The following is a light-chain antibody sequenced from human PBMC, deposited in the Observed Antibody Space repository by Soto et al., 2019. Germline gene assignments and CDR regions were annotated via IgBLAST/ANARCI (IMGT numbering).Light chain of an antibody. CDR1: QSVSNTY. Sequence: IVLTQSPGTLSLSPRERATLSCRTSQSVSNTYVAWYQQKPGQAPRLLIYDTSSRVTGIPDRFSGSGSGTDFTLTISRLEPEDFAVFYCQQYGTSEIIFGQGTRLE. CDR3: QQYGTSEII. V-gene: IGKV3-20*01. J-gene: IGKJ5*01. CDR2: DTS.